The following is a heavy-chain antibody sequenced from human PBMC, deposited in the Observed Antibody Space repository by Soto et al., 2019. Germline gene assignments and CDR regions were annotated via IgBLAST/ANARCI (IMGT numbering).Heavy chain of an antibody. Sequence: SETLSHACPVSGGSISSCDYYWSWIRQPPGKVLEWIGYIYYSGSTYYNPSLKSRVTISVDTSKNQFSLKLSSVTAADTAVYYFAILRVVPAAPCGRCVDPSGQTPLLTVSS. J-gene: IGHJ5*02. CDR3: AILRVVPAAPCGRCVDP. V-gene: IGHV4-30-4*01. D-gene: IGHD2-2*01. CDR2: IYYSGST. CDR1: GGSISSCDYY.